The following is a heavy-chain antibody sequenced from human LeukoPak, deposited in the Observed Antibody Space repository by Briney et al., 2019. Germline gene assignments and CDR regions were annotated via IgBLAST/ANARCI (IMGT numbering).Heavy chain of an antibody. V-gene: IGHV1-8*01. Sequence: ASVKVSCKASGYTFTSYDINWVRQATGQGLEWMGWMNPNSGNTGYAQKFQGRVTMTRNTSISTAYMELSSLRFEDTAVYYCARGGHHCSSTSCYVDWFDPWGQGTLVTVSS. J-gene: IGHJ5*02. CDR3: ARGGHHCSSTSCYVDWFDP. D-gene: IGHD2-2*01. CDR2: MNPNSGNT. CDR1: GYTFTSYD.